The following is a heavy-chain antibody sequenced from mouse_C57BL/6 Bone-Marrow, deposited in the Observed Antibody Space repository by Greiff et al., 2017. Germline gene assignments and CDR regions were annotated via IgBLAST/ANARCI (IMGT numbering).Heavy chain of an antibody. CDR3: TVDGYY. V-gene: IGHV6-3*01. CDR2: IRLKSDNYAT. J-gene: IGHJ2*01. CDR1: GFTFSNYW. D-gene: IGHD2-3*01. Sequence: EVKVEESGGGLVQPGGSMKLSCVASGFTFSNYWMNWVRQSPEKGLEWVAQIRLKSDNYATHYAESVKGRFTISRDDSKSGVYLQMNNLRAEDTGIYYCTVDGYYWGQGTTLTVSS.